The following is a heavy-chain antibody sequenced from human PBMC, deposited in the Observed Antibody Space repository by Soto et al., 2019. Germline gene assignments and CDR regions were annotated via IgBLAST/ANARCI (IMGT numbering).Heavy chain of an antibody. CDR3: AKNGQPPYYYYGMDV. J-gene: IGHJ6*02. CDR1: GYTFTRYG. Sequence: QGQLVQSGGEVKKPGASVKVSCKASGYTFTRYGISWVRQAPGQGLEWMGWISGYNGDTKYAQKFQGRVTXTXDXSPXTAYMELRSLTSDDRAVYYCAKNGQPPYYYYGMDVWGQGTTVTVSS. V-gene: IGHV1-18*01. D-gene: IGHD2-8*01. CDR2: ISGYNGDT.